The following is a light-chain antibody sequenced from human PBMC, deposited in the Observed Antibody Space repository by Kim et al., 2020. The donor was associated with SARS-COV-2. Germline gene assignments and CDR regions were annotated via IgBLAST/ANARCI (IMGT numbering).Light chain of an antibody. V-gene: IGLV3-1*01. Sequence: VSPGRTARITCSGDNLGDKYACWYQQKPCQSPVLVIYQDSKRPSGIPERFSGSNSGNTATLTISGTQAMDEADYYCQAWDSTTAVVFGGGTQLTVL. CDR3: QAWDSTTAVV. CDR1: NLGDKY. J-gene: IGLJ2*01. CDR2: QDS.